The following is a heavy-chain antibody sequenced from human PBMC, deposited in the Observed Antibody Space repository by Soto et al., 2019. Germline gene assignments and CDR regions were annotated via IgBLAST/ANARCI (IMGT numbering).Heavy chain of an antibody. CDR2: ISAYNGNT. CDR3: ARGVGSGSYYNQYNWFDP. V-gene: IGHV1-18*01. J-gene: IGHJ5*02. Sequence: GASVKVSCKASGYTFTNYGISWVRQAPGQGLEWMGWISAYNGNTKYAQKLQGRVTMTTDTSTSTAYMELRSLRSDDTAVYYCARGVGSGSYYNQYNWFDPWGQGTLVNVS. CDR1: GYTFTNYG. D-gene: IGHD3-10*01.